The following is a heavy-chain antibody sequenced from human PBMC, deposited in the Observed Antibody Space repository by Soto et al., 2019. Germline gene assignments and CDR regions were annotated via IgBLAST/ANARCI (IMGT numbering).Heavy chain of an antibody. D-gene: IGHD4-17*01. CDR2: IKQDGSEK. V-gene: IGHV3-7*04. J-gene: IGHJ4*02. CDR1: GFTFGSYW. Sequence: GGSLRLSCVASGFTFGSYWMSWVRQAPGKGLEWVANIKQDGSEKYYVDSVKGRFTISRDNAKNSLYLQMNSLRAEDTAVYYCARDLASTTIPNYWGQGTLVTVSS. CDR3: ARDLASTTIPNY.